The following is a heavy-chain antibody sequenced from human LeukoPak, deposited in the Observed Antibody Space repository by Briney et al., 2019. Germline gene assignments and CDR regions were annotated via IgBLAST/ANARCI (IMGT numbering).Heavy chain of an antibody. CDR1: GGSISSSSYS. CDR2: IYYSGST. Sequence: SETLSLTCAVSGGSISSSSYSWGWIRQPPGKGLEWIGSIYYSGSTYYNPSLKSRVTISVDTSKNQFSLKLSSVTAADTAVYYCARHTQHTIFGVVTPFDPWGQGTLVTVSS. CDR3: ARHTQHTIFGVVTPFDP. D-gene: IGHD3-3*01. J-gene: IGHJ5*02. V-gene: IGHV4-39*01.